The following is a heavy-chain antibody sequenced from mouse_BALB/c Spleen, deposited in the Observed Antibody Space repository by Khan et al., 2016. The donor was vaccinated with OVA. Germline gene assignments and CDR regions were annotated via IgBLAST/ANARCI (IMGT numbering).Heavy chain of an antibody. CDR3: ARVYGGDFDY. D-gene: IGHD1-1*01. CDR2: ISYSGNT. V-gene: IGHV3-2*02. J-gene: IGHJ2*01. Sequence: EVQLQESGPGLVKPSQSLSLTCTVTGYSITSDYAWNWIRQFPGNKLEWMGFISYSGNTNYNPSLKSRISITRDTSKNQFFLQLNSGTTEETATYYCARVYGGDFDYWGQGTTLTVSS. CDR1: GYSITSDYA.